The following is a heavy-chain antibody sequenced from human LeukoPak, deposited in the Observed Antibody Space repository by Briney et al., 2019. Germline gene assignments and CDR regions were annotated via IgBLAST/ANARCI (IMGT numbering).Heavy chain of an antibody. CDR2: INHSGST. CDR1: GGSFSGYY. D-gene: IGHD6-6*01. J-gene: IGHJ4*02. V-gene: IGHV4-34*01. Sequence: SETLSLTCAVYGGSFSGYYWSWIRQPPGKGLEWIGEINHSGSTNYNPSLKSRVTISVDTSKNQFSLKLSSVTAADTAVYYCARGPLGCSSDYWGQGTLVTVSS. CDR3: ARGPLGCSSDY.